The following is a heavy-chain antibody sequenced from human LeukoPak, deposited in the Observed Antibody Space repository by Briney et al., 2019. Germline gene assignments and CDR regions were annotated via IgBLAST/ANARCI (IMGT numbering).Heavy chain of an antibody. J-gene: IGHJ4*02. Sequence: GGSLRLSCAASGFTFSNYAMSWVRQAPGKGLEWVSAISGSGGSTYYADSVKGRFTISRDNAKNSLYLQMNSLRAEDTAVYYCAKAPEYSSSPLFYFDYWGQGTLVTVSS. CDR1: GFTFSNYA. V-gene: IGHV3-23*01. D-gene: IGHD6-6*01. CDR3: AKAPEYSSSPLFYFDY. CDR2: ISGSGGST.